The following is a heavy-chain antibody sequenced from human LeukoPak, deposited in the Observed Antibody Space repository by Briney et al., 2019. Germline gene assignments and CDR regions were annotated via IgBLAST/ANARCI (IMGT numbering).Heavy chain of an antibody. CDR1: GGSISSGGYS. CDR3: ARGGASSSLDY. J-gene: IGHJ4*02. CDR2: IYHSGST. Sequence: SETLSLTCAVSGGSISSGGYSWSWIRQPPGKGLEWIGYIYHSGSTYYNPSLKSRVTISVDRSKNQFSLKLSSVTAADTAVYYCARGGASSSLDYWGQGTLVTVSS. V-gene: IGHV4-30-2*01. D-gene: IGHD6-6*01.